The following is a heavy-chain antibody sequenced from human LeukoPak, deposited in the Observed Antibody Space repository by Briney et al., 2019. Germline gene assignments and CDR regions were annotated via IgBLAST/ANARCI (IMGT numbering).Heavy chain of an antibody. Sequence: GGSLRLSCAASGFSLDNFEMNWVRQAPGKGLEWTAYVDNDGWATSYYVDSVKGGFTISRDNAKNSLYLQMNSLRAEDTAVYYCARDLPISVFGVVTAGYMDVWGKGTTVTVSS. CDR3: ARDLPISVFGVVTAGYMDV. CDR2: VDNDGWAT. J-gene: IGHJ6*03. V-gene: IGHV3-48*03. D-gene: IGHD3-3*01. CDR1: GFSLDNFE.